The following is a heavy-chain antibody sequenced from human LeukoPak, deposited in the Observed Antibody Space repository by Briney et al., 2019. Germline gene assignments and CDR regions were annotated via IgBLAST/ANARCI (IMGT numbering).Heavy chain of an antibody. CDR1: GYTFTSYG. D-gene: IGHD3-9*01. V-gene: IGHV1-18*01. CDR2: ISAYNGNT. Sequence: ASVKVSCKASGYTFTSYGISWVRQAPGQGLEWMGWISAYNGNTNYAQKLQGRVTMTTDTSTSTAYMELRSLRSDDTAVYYCARKREKAGGYDILTGYLPQYYYYGMDVWGRGTTVTVPS. J-gene: IGHJ6*02. CDR3: ARKREKAGGYDILTGYLPQYYYYGMDV.